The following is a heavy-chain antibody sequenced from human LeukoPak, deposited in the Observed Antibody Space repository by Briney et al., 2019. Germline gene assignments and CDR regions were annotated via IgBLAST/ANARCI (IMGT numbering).Heavy chain of an antibody. CDR2: INHSGST. CDR1: GGSFSGYY. J-gene: IGHJ4*02. Sequence: PSETLSLTCAVYGGSFSGYYWSWIRQPPGKGLEWIGEINHSGSTNYNPSLKSRVTISVDTSKNQFSLKLSSVTAADTAVYYCARHGEANSGSYPFDYWGQGTLVTVSS. D-gene: IGHD1-26*01. CDR3: ARHGEANSGSYPFDY. V-gene: IGHV4-34*01.